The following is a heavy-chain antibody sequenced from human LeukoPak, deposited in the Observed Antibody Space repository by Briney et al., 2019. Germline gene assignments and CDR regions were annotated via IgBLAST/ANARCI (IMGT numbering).Heavy chain of an antibody. J-gene: IGHJ4*02. CDR3: AREDILTGFDY. V-gene: IGHV3-53*01. CDR1: GFTVSSNY. D-gene: IGHD3-9*01. Sequence: GGSLRLSCAASGFTVSSNYMSWVRQAPGKGLEWVSVIYSGGSTYYADSVKGRFTISRDNSKNTLYLQMNSLRAEDTAVYYCAREDILTGFDYWGQGTLVTVSS. CDR2: IYSGGST.